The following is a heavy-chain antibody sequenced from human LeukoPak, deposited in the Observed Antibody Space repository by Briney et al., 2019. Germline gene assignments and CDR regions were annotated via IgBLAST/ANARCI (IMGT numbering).Heavy chain of an antibody. CDR3: ARDRSTSWYYYYYYGMDV. Sequence: WGSLRLSCAASGFTYSSYWMSWVRQAPGKGLEWVANGYQDGSEKYYVDSVKGRFTISRDNAKNSLYLQMNSLRAEDTAVYYCARDRSTSWYYYYYYGMDVWGQGTTVTVSS. CDR1: GFTYSSYW. J-gene: IGHJ6*02. D-gene: IGHD6-13*01. CDR2: GYQDGSEK. V-gene: IGHV3-7*04.